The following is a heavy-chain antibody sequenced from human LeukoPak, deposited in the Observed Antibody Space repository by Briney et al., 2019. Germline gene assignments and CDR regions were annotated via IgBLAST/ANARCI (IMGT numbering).Heavy chain of an antibody. CDR2: ISGGGGYT. CDR1: GVIFSSFA. CDR3: AKRITMSAGYYLDS. V-gene: IGHV3-23*01. D-gene: IGHD2-15*01. Sequence: GGSLRLSCVGSGVIFSSFAMSWVRQAPGKGLEWVSTISGGGGYTYFADSVKGRFTVSRDDSKSMHFLQMNSLRPEDTALYFCAKRITMSAGYYLDSWGRGTLVTVSS. J-gene: IGHJ4*02.